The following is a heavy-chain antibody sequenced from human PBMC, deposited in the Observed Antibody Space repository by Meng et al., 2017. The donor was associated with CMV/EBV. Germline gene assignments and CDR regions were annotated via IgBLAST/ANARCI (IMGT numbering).Heavy chain of an antibody. Sequence: ASVKVSCKASGYTFTSYYMHWVRQAPGQGLEWMGIINPSGGSTSYAQKFQGRVTMTRDTSTSTVYMELSSLRSEDTAVYYCARAEGLLISYYYYGMDAWGQGTTVTVSS. CDR3: ARAEGLLISYYYYGMDA. D-gene: IGHD2/OR15-2a*01. J-gene: IGHJ6*02. V-gene: IGHV1-46*01. CDR1: GYTFTSYY. CDR2: INPSGGST.